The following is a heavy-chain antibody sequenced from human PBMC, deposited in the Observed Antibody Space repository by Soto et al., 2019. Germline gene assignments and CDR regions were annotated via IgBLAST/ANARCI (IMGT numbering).Heavy chain of an antibody. CDR1: GFTFSSYD. D-gene: IGHD2-21*01. CDR2: IGSAGDT. Sequence: PGGSLRLSCAASGFTFSSYDLHWVRQVTGKGLEWVSGIGSAGDTYYADSVNGRFTISRENAKKSLSLHMNSLRAGDTAVYYCARGGAVIGAFDFWGQGTVVTVSS. CDR3: ARGGAVIGAFDF. V-gene: IGHV3-13*01. J-gene: IGHJ3*01.